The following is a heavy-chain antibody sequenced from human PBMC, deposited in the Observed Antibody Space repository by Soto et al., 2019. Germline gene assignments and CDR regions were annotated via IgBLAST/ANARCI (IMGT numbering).Heavy chain of an antibody. D-gene: IGHD1-7*01. CDR2: INPNSGGT. CDR1: GYTFTGYY. CDR3: ATHNWNYEGYYYGMDV. Sequence: ASVKVSCKASGYTFTGYYMHWVRQAPGQGLEWMGWINPNSGGTNYAQKFQGRVTMTRDTSISTAYMELSSLRSEDTAVYYCATHNWNYEGYYYGMDVWGQGTTVTVSS. J-gene: IGHJ6*02. V-gene: IGHV1-2*02.